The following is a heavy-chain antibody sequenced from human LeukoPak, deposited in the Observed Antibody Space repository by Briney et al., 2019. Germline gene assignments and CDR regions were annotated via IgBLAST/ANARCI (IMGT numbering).Heavy chain of an antibody. CDR2: ISSSSSYI. J-gene: IGHJ4*02. CDR1: GFTFSSYS. D-gene: IGHD3-10*01. Sequence: GGSLRLSCAASGFTFSSYSMNWVRQAPGKGLEWVSSISSSSSYIYYADSVKGRFTISRDKAKNSLYLQMNSLRAEDTAVYYCARVLVRGVIINPIDYWGQGTLVTVSS. CDR3: ARVLVRGVIINPIDY. V-gene: IGHV3-21*01.